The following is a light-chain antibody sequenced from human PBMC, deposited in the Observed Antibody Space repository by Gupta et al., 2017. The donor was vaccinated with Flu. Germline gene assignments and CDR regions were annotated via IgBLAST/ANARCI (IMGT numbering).Light chain of an antibody. CDR3: NSRGSSGNFVV. Sequence: SSELTQDPAVSVALGQTVRITCQGDSLRDYYASWYQQRPGQAPVLVMYGRDNRPSGISDRFSGSSSGNTASLTITGAQAEDEADYYCNSRGSSGNFVVFGGGTKLTVL. V-gene: IGLV3-19*01. CDR1: SLRDYY. CDR2: GRD. J-gene: IGLJ2*01.